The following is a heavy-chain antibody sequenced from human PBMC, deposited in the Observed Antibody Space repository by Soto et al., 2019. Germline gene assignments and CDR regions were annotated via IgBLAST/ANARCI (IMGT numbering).Heavy chain of an antibody. CDR1: GFTFSSYA. CDR2: ISYDGSNK. J-gene: IGHJ5*02. Sequence: GGSLRLSCAASGFTFSSYAMHWVRQAPGKGLEWVAVISYDGSNKYYADSVKGRFTISRDNSKNTLYLQMNSLRADDTAVYYCARVIPGAEAWFDPWGQGTLVTVSS. CDR3: ARVIPGAEAWFDP. D-gene: IGHD2-2*01. V-gene: IGHV3-30-3*01.